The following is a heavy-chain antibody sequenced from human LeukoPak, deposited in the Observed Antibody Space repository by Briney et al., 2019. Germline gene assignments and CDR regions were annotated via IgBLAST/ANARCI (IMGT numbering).Heavy chain of an antibody. Sequence: PSETLSLTCTVSGGSISSYYWSWIRQPAGKGLEWIGRIYSSGSTNYNPSLKSRATMSVDTSKNQFSLKLSSVTAADAAVYYCSRERGTVAGTPIDYWGQGTLVTVSS. J-gene: IGHJ4*02. D-gene: IGHD6-19*01. CDR2: IYSSGST. CDR1: GGSISSYY. V-gene: IGHV4-4*07. CDR3: SRERGTVAGTPIDY.